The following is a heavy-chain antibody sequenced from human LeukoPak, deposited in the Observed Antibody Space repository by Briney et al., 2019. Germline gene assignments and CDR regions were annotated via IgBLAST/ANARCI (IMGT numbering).Heavy chain of an antibody. D-gene: IGHD6-13*01. V-gene: IGHV3-30*18. Sequence: GGSLRLSCAASGFTFSSYGMHWVRQAPGKGLEGVAVISYDGSNKYYADSVKGRFTISRDNSKNTLYLQMNSLRAEDTAVYYCAKVPYSSSWYIDSDAFDIWGQGTMVTVSS. CDR2: ISYDGSNK. J-gene: IGHJ3*02. CDR3: AKVPYSSSWYIDSDAFDI. CDR1: GFTFSSYG.